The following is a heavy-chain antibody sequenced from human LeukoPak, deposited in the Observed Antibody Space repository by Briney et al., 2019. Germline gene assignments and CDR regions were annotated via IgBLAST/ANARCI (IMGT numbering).Heavy chain of an antibody. D-gene: IGHD3-22*01. CDR2: INPNSGGT. J-gene: IGHJ4*02. CDR3: ARDPRDFYYVSSGYTGTRYAFDY. V-gene: IGHV1-2*02. CDR1: GYTFTGYY. Sequence: ASVKVSCKASGYTFTGYYMHWVRQAPGQGLEWMGWINPNSGGTNYAQKFQGRVTMTRDTSISTAYMELSRLRPDDTAVYYCARDPRDFYYVSSGYTGTRYAFDYWGQGTLVTVSS.